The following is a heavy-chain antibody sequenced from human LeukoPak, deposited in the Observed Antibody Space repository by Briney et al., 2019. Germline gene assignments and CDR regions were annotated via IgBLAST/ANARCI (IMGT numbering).Heavy chain of an antibody. Sequence: GASVKLSCKASGYTFTSYGISWVRQAPGQGLEWVGWIIAYNGNTNYVQKLQGRVTMTTDTSTSTAYMDLRSLKSDDTAVYYCARSRTVEKYYYDSSGYYPYWGQGTLVTVSS. CDR2: IIAYNGNT. CDR1: GYTFTSYG. D-gene: IGHD3-22*01. J-gene: IGHJ4*02. CDR3: ARSRTVEKYYYDSSGYYPY. V-gene: IGHV1-18*01.